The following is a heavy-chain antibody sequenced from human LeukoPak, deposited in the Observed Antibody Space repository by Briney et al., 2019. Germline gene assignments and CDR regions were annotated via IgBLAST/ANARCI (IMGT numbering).Heavy chain of an antibody. CDR2: MNSDGSST. D-gene: IGHD6-13*01. CDR3: VRLRYSSSSFDY. CDR1: GFTFSSYW. J-gene: IGHJ4*02. Sequence: GGSLRLSCVVSGFTFSSYWMYWVRQAPGKGLVWVSRMNSDGSSTTYADSVKGRFTISRDNAKNTLYLQMNSLRVEDTAVYYCVRLRYSSSSFDYWGQGTLVTVSS. V-gene: IGHV3-74*01.